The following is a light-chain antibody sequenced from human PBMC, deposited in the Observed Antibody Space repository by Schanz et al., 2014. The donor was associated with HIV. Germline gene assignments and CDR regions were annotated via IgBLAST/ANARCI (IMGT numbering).Light chain of an antibody. CDR1: SSDVGGYNY. V-gene: IGLV2-8*01. CDR3: QSFDTKLSGVV. J-gene: IGLJ2*01. CDR2: DVT. Sequence: QSALTQPPSASGSPGQSVTISCTGTSSDVGGYNYVSWYQQHPGKAPKLMIYDVTKRPSGVPARFSGSKSANSASLTISGLQPEDEADYYCQSFDTKLSGVVFGGGTKLTVL.